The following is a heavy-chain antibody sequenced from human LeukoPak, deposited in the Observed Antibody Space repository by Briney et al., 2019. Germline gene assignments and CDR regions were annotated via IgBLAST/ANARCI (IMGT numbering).Heavy chain of an antibody. Sequence: PLASVKVSCKASGGTFSSYAISWVRQAPGQGLEWMGGIIPIFGTANYAQKFQGRVTITADESTSTAYMELSSLRSEDTAVYYCARSPEEGAVAGFDYWGQGTLVTVSS. D-gene: IGHD6-19*01. J-gene: IGHJ4*02. CDR3: ARSPEEGAVAGFDY. CDR1: GGTFSSYA. CDR2: IIPIFGTA. V-gene: IGHV1-69*01.